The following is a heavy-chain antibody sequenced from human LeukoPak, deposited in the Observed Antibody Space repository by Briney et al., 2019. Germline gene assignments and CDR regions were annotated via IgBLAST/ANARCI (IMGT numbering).Heavy chain of an antibody. J-gene: IGHJ6*02. CDR1: GGSISSSS. CDR2: ISTTSTYI. D-gene: IGHD6-19*01. CDR3: ARGRMPVAGIPFYHYGMDV. V-gene: IGHV3-21*01. Sequence: TSETLSLTCTVSGGSISSSSYYWGWIRQPPGKGLEWVSSISTTSTYIYYADSVKGRFTVSRDNAKNSLYLQMNSLRAEDTAVYYCARGRMPVAGIPFYHYGMDVWGQGTTVTVSS.